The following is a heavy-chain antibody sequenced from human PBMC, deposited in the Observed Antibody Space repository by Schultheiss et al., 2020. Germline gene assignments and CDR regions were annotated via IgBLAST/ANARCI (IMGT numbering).Heavy chain of an antibody. J-gene: IGHJ4*02. Sequence: GESLKISCAASGFTFSSYAMHWVRQAPGKGLEWVAVISYDGSNKYYADSVKGRFTISRDNSKNSLYLQMNSLRAEDTAVYYCARALELLGEGEFDYWGQGTLVTGYS. V-gene: IGHV3-30*04. CDR2: ISYDGSNK. D-gene: IGHD3-16*01. CDR3: ARALELLGEGEFDY. CDR1: GFTFSSYA.